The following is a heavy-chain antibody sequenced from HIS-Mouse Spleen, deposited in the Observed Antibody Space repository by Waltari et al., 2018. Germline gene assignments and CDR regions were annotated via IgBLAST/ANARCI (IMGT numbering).Heavy chain of an antibody. V-gene: IGHV1-69*04. Sequence: QAQLVQSGAEVKKPGSSVKVSCKASVCTFSSYAISRVRQAPGQGLEWMGRVIPILGIANYAQKYQGRVTITADKSTSTAYMELSSLRSEDTAVYYCARDLGGSGLGYFQHWGQGTLVTVSS. CDR1: VCTFSSYA. CDR2: VIPILGIA. D-gene: IGHD3-10*01. J-gene: IGHJ1*01. CDR3: ARDLGGSGLGYFQH.